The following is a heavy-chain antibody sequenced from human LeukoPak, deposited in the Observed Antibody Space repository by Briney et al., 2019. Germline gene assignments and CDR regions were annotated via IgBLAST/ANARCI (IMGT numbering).Heavy chain of an antibody. CDR3: TREIRYFDWFQADY. D-gene: IGHD3-9*01. J-gene: IGHJ4*02. Sequence: GGSLRLSCTASGFTFGDHSVSWFRQAPGKGLEWVGFIRSKAYGGTAEYAASVKGRFTISRDDSKSVAYLQMDSLKTEDTAVYYCTREIRYFDWFQADYWGQETLVTVSS. V-gene: IGHV3-49*03. CDR1: GFTFGDHS. CDR2: IRSKAYGGTA.